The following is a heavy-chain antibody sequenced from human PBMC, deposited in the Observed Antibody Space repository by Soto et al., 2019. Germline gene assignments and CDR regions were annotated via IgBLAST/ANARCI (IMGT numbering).Heavy chain of an antibody. V-gene: IGHV4-59*11. J-gene: IGHJ6*02. CDR1: YGSISRLY. CDR2: IYYSGIT. CDR3: AKADYYYGMEV. Sequence: TSETLSLTCAFSYGSISRLYLSLIRQSPGKGLEWIGFIYYSGITNYNPSLKSRVSMSIDTPRNHFSLKLTSVTAEDTALYYCAKADYYYGMEVWGQGTTVTVSS.